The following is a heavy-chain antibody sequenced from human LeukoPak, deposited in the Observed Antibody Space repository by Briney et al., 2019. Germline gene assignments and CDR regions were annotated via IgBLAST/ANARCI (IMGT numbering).Heavy chain of an antibody. CDR2: IIPILGIA. CDR3: ARGDGELLEKRRYYGRVV. J-gene: IGHJ6*02. V-gene: IGHV1-69*04. Sequence: SVKLSCEASGGTFSSYAISWVRQAPGQGLEWMGSIIPILGIANYAQKFQGRVTITADKSTNTAYMELSSLRSEDTAVYCCARGDGELLEKRRYYGRVVWGQGTTVTVPS. CDR1: GGTFSSYA. D-gene: IGHD1-26*01.